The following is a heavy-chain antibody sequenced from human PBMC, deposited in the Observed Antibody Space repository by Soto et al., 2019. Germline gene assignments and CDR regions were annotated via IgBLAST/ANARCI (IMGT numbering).Heavy chain of an antibody. CDR1: GGSISSSSYY. V-gene: IGHV4-39*01. J-gene: IGHJ4*02. Sequence: SETLSLTCTVSGGSISSSSYYWGWIRQPPGKGLEWIGSIYYSGSTYYNPSLKSRVTISVDTSKNLFSLKLGSVTAADTAVYFCASREDYDILTGYEYYFDYWGQGTLVTVSS. CDR3: ASREDYDILTGYEYYFDY. CDR2: IYYSGST. D-gene: IGHD3-9*01.